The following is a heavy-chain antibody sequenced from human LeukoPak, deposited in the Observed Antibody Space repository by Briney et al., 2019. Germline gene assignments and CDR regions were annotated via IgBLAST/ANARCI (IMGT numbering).Heavy chain of an antibody. CDR3: AKDGSIPWGYYMDV. CDR1: EFTFSSYN. Sequence: GGSLRLSCAASEFTFSSYNMNWVRQAPGKGLEWVSFISTSSSYIYYADSVKGRFTISRDNAKNSLYLQMNSLRAEDTAVYYCAKDGSIPWGYYMDVWGKGTTVTISS. J-gene: IGHJ6*03. D-gene: IGHD2-2*02. CDR2: ISTSSSYI. V-gene: IGHV3-21*01.